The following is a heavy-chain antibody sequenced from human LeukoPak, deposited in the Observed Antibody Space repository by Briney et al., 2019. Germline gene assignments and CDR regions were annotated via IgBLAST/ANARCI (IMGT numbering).Heavy chain of an antibody. Sequence: GRCLRLSCTLSGFIFRSYWMQWVRHARGKGLVWLLRKTSDGNITTYADSVGGRFPIYRDNAKHTLHRQESSRIVDDPAVFLCARRGLVPAFDIWGQGKMVSVTS. CDR1: GFIFRSYW. V-gene: IGHV3-74*03. D-gene: IGHD3-10*02. CDR2: KTSDGNIT. CDR3: ARRGLVPAFDI. J-gene: IGHJ3*02.